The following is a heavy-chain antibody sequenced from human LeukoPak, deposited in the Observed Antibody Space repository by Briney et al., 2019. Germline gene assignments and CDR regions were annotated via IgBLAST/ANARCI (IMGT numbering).Heavy chain of an antibody. J-gene: IGHJ4*02. Sequence: ASVKVSCKASGYTFTSYYMHWVRQAPGQGLEWMGIINPSGGSTSYAQKFQGRVTMTRDMSTSTVYMELSSLRSEDTAVYYCARVMWITMIVGRRYYFDYWGQGTLVTVSS. D-gene: IGHD3-22*01. CDR3: ARVMWITMIVGRRYYFDY. V-gene: IGHV1-46*01. CDR1: GYTFTSYY. CDR2: INPSGGST.